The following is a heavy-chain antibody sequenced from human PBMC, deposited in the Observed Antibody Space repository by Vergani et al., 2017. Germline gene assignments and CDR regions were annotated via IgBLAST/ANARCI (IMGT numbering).Heavy chain of an antibody. D-gene: IGHD2-15*01. Sequence: QVQLQESGPGLVKPSETLSLPCTVSGDSVISTDYHWGWIRQPPGKGLEWIGHMDYSGSTSYNPSLESRISISFETPKNQFSLRLTSVTAADTALYYCASKRGACRAAYCHSYDFWGPGTLVGVSS. J-gene: IGHJ4*02. V-gene: IGHV4-39*01. CDR2: MDYSGST. CDR3: ASKRGACRAAYCHSYDF. CDR1: GDSVISTDYH.